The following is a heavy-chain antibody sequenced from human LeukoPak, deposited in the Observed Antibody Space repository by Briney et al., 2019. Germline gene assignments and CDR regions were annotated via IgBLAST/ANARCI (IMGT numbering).Heavy chain of an antibody. V-gene: IGHV4-39*07. CDR3: ARGAPPQN. J-gene: IGHJ4*02. Sequence: PSETLSLTCTVSGGSISSSSYYWGWIRQPPGKGLEWIGSVYYTGASYYNPSLKSRVTISIDTSKKHFSLKLTSVTAADAAVYYCARGAPPQNWGQGTLVTVSS. CDR1: GGSISSSSYY. CDR2: VYYTGAS.